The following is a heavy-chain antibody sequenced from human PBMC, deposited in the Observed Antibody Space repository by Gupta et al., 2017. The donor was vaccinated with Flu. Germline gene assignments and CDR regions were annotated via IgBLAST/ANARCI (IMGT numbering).Heavy chain of an antibody. V-gene: IGHV1-46*01. J-gene: IGHJ3*02. D-gene: IGHD5-12*01. Sequence: QVQLVQSGAEVKKPGASVKVSCKASGYTFTSYSLHWVRPAPGHGLAWMGIINPCGGSTSYAQKFQGRVHMTRDTSTSTVYMELSSLGSEDTAVYYCAKTIGDIVATKIISGGGNDAFDIWGQGTMVTVSS. CDR3: AKTIGDIVATKIISGGGNDAFDI. CDR2: INPCGGST. CDR1: GYTFTSYS.